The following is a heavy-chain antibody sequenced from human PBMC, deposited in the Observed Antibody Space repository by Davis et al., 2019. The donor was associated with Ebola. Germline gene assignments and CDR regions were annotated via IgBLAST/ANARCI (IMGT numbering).Heavy chain of an antibody. CDR3: ARATIFGWFDY. Sequence: AASVKVSCKASGYTFTSYGISWVRQAPGQGLEWMGWISAYNGNTNYAQKLQGRVTMTTDTSTSTAYMELRSLRSEDTAVYYCARATIFGWFDYWGQGTLVTVSS. CDR2: ISAYNGNT. V-gene: IGHV1-18*01. J-gene: IGHJ4*02. CDR1: GYTFTSYG. D-gene: IGHD3-3*01.